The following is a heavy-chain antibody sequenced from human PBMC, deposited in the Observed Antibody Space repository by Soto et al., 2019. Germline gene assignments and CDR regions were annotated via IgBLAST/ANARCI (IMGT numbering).Heavy chain of an antibody. CDR2: IDPSDTYT. CDR1: GYSFPSYW. CDR3: ARGTIAYYSYGMDV. J-gene: IGHJ6*02. Sequence: GGSLETPRKDPGYSFPSYWLGWVRQLPAKGLEWMGRIDPSDTYTNYSPSFQGHVTTAADKTISTAYLQRSSLKASDTAMYYCARGTIAYYSYGMDVWGQGTTVTVSS. V-gene: IGHV5-10-1*01. D-gene: IGHD3-10*01.